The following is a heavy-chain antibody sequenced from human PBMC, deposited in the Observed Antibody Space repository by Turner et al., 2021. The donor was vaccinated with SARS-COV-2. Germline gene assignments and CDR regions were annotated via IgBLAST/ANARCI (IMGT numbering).Heavy chain of an antibody. V-gene: IGHV1-24*01. D-gene: IGHD3-9*01. CDR3: ATHYDIVNPYYAPRGYSGMDV. CDR1: GYTPTELS. CDR2: FDPEDGKT. J-gene: IGHJ6*02. Sequence: QVQLVQSGAEVKKPGASVKVSCKVSGYTPTELSMHWVRQAPGKGLEWMGGFDPEDGKTIYAQNLQGRVTMTEDTSTDTAYMELRSLRSEDTAVYYCATHYDIVNPYYAPRGYSGMDVWGQGTAVTVSS.